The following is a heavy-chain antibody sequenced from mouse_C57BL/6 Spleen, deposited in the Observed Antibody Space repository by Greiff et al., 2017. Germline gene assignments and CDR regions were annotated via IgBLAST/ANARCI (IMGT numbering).Heavy chain of an antibody. J-gene: IGHJ1*03. V-gene: IGHV1-39*01. Sequence: EVQLQQSGPELVKPGASVKISCKASGYSFTDYYMNWVKQSNGQSLEWIGVINPNYGTTSYNQKFKGKATLTVDQSSSTAYMQLNSLTSEDSAVYDSARSEAYARYFEGWGTGTTVTVS. CDR1: GYSFTDYY. D-gene: IGHD1-1*01. CDR2: INPNYGTT. CDR3: ARSEAYARYFEG.